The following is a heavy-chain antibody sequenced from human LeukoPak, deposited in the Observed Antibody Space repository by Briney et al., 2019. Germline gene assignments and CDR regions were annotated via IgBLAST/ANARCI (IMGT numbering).Heavy chain of an antibody. V-gene: IGHV4-38-2*01. Sequence: SETLSLTCAVSGYSISSGYYWGWIRQPPGKGLEWIGSIYHSGSTYYNPSLKSRVTISVDTSKNQFSLKRSSVTAADTAVYYCARRDYYYYYMDVWGKGTTVTVSS. CDR1: GYSISSGYY. CDR3: ARRDYYYYYMDV. J-gene: IGHJ6*03. CDR2: IYHSGST.